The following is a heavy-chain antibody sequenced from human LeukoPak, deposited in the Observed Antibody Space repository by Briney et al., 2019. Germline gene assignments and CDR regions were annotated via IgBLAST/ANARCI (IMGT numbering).Heavy chain of an antibody. CDR3: ARVGSMGYSSGWYDY. D-gene: IGHD6-19*01. CDR1: GFTFSSYA. CDR2: ISYDESNK. Sequence: GRSLRLSCAASGFTFSSYAMHWVRQAPGKGLEWVAVISYDESNKYYADSVKGRFTISRDNSKNTLYLQMNSLRAEDTAVYYCARVGSMGYSSGWYDYWGQGTLVTVSS. J-gene: IGHJ4*02. V-gene: IGHV3-30-3*01.